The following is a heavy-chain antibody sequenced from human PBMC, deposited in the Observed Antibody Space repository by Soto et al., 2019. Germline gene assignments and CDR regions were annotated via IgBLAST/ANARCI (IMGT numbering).Heavy chain of an antibody. CDR2: ISFSGSDI. CDR1: EFTFNSYN. V-gene: IGHV3-21*01. CDR3: ARDLHDIGGYSWD. Sequence: EVQLVESGGGLVKPGGSLRLSCAASEFTFNSYNMNWVRQAPGKGLEWVSSISFSGSDIYYADSVKGRFTTSRDNAKNSLYLQMNSLRAADTAIYYCARDLHDIGGYSWDWGQGTLVTVSS. D-gene: IGHD3-22*01. J-gene: IGHJ4*02.